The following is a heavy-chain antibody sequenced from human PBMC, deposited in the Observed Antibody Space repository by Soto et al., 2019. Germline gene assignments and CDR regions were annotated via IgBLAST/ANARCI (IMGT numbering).Heavy chain of an antibody. CDR3: ARGGVPAAYYYYYGMDV. D-gene: IGHD2-2*01. J-gene: IGHJ6*02. V-gene: IGHV4-34*01. Sequence: SETLSLTCAVYGGSFSGYYWSWIRQPPGKGLEWIGEINHSGSTNYNPSLKSRVTISVDTSKNQFSLKLSSVTAADTAVYYCARGGVPAAYYYYYGMDVWGQGTTVAVSS. CDR1: GGSFSGYY. CDR2: INHSGST.